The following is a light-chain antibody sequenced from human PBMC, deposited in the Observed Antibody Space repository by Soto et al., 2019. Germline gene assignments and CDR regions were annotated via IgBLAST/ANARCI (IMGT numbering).Light chain of an antibody. V-gene: IGKV1-13*02. CDR2: DAS. CDR3: TPYISNLFT. CDR1: QGISSA. J-gene: IGKJ5*01. Sequence: AIQLTQSPSSLSASVGDRVTITCRASQGISSALAWYQQKPGKAPKLLIYDASGLESGVPSRFSGSGSGTDFTLTISSLQPEDYVTYSSTPYISNLFTFGQRTLLEIK.